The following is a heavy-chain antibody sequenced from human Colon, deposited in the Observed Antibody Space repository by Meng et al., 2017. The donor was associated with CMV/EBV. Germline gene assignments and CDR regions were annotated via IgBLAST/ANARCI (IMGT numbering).Heavy chain of an antibody. CDR2: IITISGTT. D-gene: IGHD2-21*02. CDR1: KGTFNSYP. J-gene: IGHJ4*02. CDR3: ARVICGGDCYLDY. V-gene: IGHV1-69*12. Sequence: QVQLEQAGAEVKKAGVSVQGSCKASKGTFNSYPISWVRQGPGQGFEWVGGIITISGTTDYAQKFQGRVTITADESTSTAYMKLSNLRSEDTAIYYCARVICGGDCYLDYWGRGTLVTVSS.